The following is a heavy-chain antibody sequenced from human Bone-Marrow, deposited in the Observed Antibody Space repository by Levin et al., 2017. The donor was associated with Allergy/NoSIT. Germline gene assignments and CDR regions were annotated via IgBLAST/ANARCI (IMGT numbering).Heavy chain of an antibody. D-gene: IGHD3/OR15-3a*01. J-gene: IGHJ4*02. Sequence: GESLKISCKGSGYGFASFWIGWVRQTPGKGLEWMGIIYPVDSFTAYSPSFQGQVTISVDESISTAFLQWNSLKASDSAMYYCVRYLSGYDFFDYWGQGTLVTVSS. V-gene: IGHV5-51*01. CDR2: IYPVDSFT. CDR1: GYGFASFW. CDR3: VRYLSGYDFFDY.